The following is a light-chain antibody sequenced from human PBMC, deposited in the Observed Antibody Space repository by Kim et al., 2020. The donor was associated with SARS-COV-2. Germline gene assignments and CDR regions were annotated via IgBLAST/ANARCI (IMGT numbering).Light chain of an antibody. CDR1: SGSIASNY. CDR2: ENN. J-gene: IGLJ3*02. CDR3: QSCDSSNPWV. Sequence: KTVTISCTRSSGSIASNYVQWYQQRPGSSPTTVIYENNQRPSGVPDRFSGSVDSSSNSSSLTISGLKTEDEADYYCQSCDSSNPWVFGGGTQLTVL. V-gene: IGLV6-57*01.